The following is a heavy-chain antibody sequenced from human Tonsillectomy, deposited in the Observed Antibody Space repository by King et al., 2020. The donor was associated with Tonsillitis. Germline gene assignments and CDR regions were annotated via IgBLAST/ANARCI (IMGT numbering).Heavy chain of an antibody. CDR2: IIPIFDTA. V-gene: IGHV1-69*06. J-gene: IGHJ4*02. CDR1: GSSFTDYA. Sequence: QLVQSGAEVKKPGSSVKVSCKASGSSFTDYAINWVRQAPGQGLEWMGGIIPIFDTANYAQNFQGKVTITADKATSTAYMELSRLKSEDTAVYYCAREMTTFIDYWGQGTLVTVSS. D-gene: IGHD5-24*01. CDR3: AREMTTFIDY.